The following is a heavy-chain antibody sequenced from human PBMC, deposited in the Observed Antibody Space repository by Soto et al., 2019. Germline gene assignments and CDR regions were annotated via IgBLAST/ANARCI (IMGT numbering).Heavy chain of an antibody. CDR1: GFTFSNYA. CDR2: ISGNGGRS. J-gene: IGHJ4*02. CDR3: AKAYFVWSSEQPYYFDY. V-gene: IGHV3-23*01. D-gene: IGHD3-16*01. Sequence: GGSLRLSCAASGFTFSNYAMTWVRQGPGKGLEWVSGISGNGGRSYYADSVKGRFTISRDNSKSTLYLQMNSLGAEDTAVYYCAKAYFVWSSEQPYYFDYWGQGTLVTVSS.